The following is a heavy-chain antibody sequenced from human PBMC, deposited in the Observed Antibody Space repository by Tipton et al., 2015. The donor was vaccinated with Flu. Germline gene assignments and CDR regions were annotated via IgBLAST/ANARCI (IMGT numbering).Heavy chain of an antibody. D-gene: IGHD5/OR15-5a*01. CDR2: ISGGGGGT. CDR3: AKVIPEKVSGLDY. V-gene: IGHV3-23*01. Sequence: RLSCAASGFTFSIYAMSWVRQAPGKRLEWISDISGGGGGTYYADSVKGRFTISRDNSKNMLYLRMNSLSAEDTAIYYCAKVIPEKVSGLDYWGQGTLVTVSS. CDR1: GFTFSIYA. J-gene: IGHJ4*02.